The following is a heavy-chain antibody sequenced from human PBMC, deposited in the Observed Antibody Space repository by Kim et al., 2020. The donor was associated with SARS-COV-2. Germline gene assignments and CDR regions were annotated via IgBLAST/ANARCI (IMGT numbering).Heavy chain of an antibody. V-gene: IGHV3-23*01. CDR2: ISGSGGNT. Sequence: GGSLRLLCAASGFIFSSHAMTWVRQAPGKGLEWVSSISGSGGNTYYADSVKGRFSISRDNSKNALFLQMNSLRAEDTAVYYCAKEAKNIPLAEFDCWGQGTLVTVSS. CDR1: GFIFSSHA. CDR3: AKEAKNIPLAEFDC. J-gene: IGHJ4*02. D-gene: IGHD6-19*01.